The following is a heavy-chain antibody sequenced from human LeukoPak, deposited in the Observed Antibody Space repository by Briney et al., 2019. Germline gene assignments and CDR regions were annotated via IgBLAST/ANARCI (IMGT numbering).Heavy chain of an antibody. CDR2: VSGSGGST. V-gene: IGHV3-23*01. CDR1: GFTFSSYA. J-gene: IGHJ4*02. CDR3: AKFASGSYYQGVDY. Sequence: PGGSLRLSCAASGFTFSSYAMSWVRQAPGKGLEWVSAVSGSGGSTYYADSVKGRFTISRDNSKNTLYLQMNSLRAEDTAVYYCAKFASGSYYQGVDYWGQGTLVTVSS. D-gene: IGHD3-10*01.